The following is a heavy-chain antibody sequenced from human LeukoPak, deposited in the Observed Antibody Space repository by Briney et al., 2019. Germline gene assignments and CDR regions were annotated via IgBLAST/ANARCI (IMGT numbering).Heavy chain of an antibody. D-gene: IGHD1-1*01. V-gene: IGHV1-46*01. Sequence: GASVNVSCQASGYTFTSYYMHWVRQAPGQGVAWMGIISPSGGSTSYAQKFQGRVTMTRGTSTSTVYMELSSLRSEDTAVYYCAREFVERRSPLYYYYGMDVWGQGTTVTVSS. CDR3: AREFVERRSPLYYYYGMDV. CDR2: ISPSGGST. J-gene: IGHJ6*02. CDR1: GYTFTSYY.